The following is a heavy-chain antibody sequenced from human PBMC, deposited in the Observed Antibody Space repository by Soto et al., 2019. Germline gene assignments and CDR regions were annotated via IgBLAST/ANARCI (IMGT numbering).Heavy chain of an antibody. CDR1: GYTFTSYG. V-gene: IGHV1-18*01. J-gene: IGHJ5*02. D-gene: IGHD2-2*02. CDR3: ARDSRGIVVVPAAIADP. CDR2: ISAYNGNT. Sequence: ASVKVSCKASGYTFTSYGISWVRQAPGQGLEWMGWISAYNGNTNYAQKLQGRVTMTTDTSTSTAYMELRSLRSDDTAVYYCARDSRGIVVVPAAIADPWGQGTLVTVSS.